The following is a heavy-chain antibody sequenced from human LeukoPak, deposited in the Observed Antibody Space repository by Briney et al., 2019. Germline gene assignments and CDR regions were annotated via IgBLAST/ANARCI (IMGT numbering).Heavy chain of an antibody. Sequence: TGGSLRLSCAASGFTFSSYAMHWARQAPGKGLEWVAVISYDGSNKYYADSVKGRFTISRDNSKNTLYLQMNSLRAEDTAVYYCSRAGGLRFLEWLLSDWGQGTLVTVSS. CDR3: SRAGGLRFLEWLLSD. D-gene: IGHD3-3*01. V-gene: IGHV3-30*04. CDR1: GFTFSSYA. CDR2: ISYDGSNK. J-gene: IGHJ4*02.